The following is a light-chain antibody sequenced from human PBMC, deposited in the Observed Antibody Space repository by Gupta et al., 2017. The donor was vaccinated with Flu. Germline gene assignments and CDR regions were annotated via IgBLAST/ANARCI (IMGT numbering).Light chain of an antibody. CDR3: QQYRSYPWT. Sequence: DIQMTQSPSTLSASVGDRVTITCRASQSSDSWLAWYQQKPGKAPKLLIYKASNLESGVPSRGSGSGSGTEFTLTISSLQPDDFATYYCQQYRSYPWTFGQGTTVEIQ. J-gene: IGKJ1*01. CDR2: KAS. CDR1: QSSDSW. V-gene: IGKV1-5*03.